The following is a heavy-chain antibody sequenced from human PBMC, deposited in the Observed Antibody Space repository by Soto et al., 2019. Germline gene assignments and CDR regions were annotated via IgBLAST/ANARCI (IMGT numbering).Heavy chain of an antibody. CDR1: GFTFSNYG. Sequence: GSLRLSCAASGFTFSNYGMSWVRQAPGKGLEWASVISGSGGSTYYADSVKGRFTLSRDNSKNTVYLQMNSLRAEDTAVYYCAKDSPVGVPLLRDLHDWGQGTLVTVSS. CDR2: ISGSGGST. V-gene: IGHV3-23*01. D-gene: IGHD2-15*01. CDR3: AKDSPVGVPLLRDLHD. J-gene: IGHJ1*01.